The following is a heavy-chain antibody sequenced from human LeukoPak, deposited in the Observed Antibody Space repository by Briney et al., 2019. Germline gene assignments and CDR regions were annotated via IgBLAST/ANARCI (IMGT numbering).Heavy chain of an antibody. D-gene: IGHD6-19*01. Sequence: KSGGSLRLSCAASGFTFSDYYMSWIRQAPGKGLEWVSYISSSGTTIYYADSVKGRFTISRDNAKNSLYLQMNSLRAEDTAVYYCARSSEGQWLVTGRPQHWGQGTLVTVSS. V-gene: IGHV3-11*01. CDR1: GFTFSDYY. CDR2: ISSSGTTI. J-gene: IGHJ1*01. CDR3: ARSSEGQWLVTGRPQH.